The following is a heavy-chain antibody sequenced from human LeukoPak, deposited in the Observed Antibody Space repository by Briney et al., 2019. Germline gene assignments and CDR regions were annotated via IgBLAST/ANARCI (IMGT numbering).Heavy chain of an antibody. Sequence: GGSLRLSCAASGFTFSSYSMNWVRQAPGKGLEWVSYISSSSSTIYYADSVKGRFTISRDNAKNSLYLQMNSLRAEDTAVYYCARGPNTAGNYRAFDLWGQGTKVTVSS. J-gene: IGHJ3*01. CDR3: ARGPNTAGNYRAFDL. V-gene: IGHV3-48*01. CDR2: ISSSSSTI. D-gene: IGHD4-11*01. CDR1: GFTFSSYS.